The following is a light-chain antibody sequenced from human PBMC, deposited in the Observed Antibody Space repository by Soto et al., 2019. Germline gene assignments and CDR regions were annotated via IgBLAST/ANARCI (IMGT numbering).Light chain of an antibody. J-gene: IGKJ2*01. CDR1: QDISSW. CDR3: QEANNFPYT. V-gene: IGKV1D-12*01. CDR2: AAS. Sequence: DIQMTQSPSSVSASVGDRVTITCRASQDISSWLAWYQQKPGKAPKLLIYAASSLQSGVPSRFSGSGSGTDFTLTISSLQPEEFATYDCQEANNFPYTFGQGTKLEIK.